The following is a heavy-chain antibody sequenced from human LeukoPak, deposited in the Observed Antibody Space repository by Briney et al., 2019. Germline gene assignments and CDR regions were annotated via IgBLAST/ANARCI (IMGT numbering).Heavy chain of an antibody. CDR2: IKKDGREK. Sequence: GGSPRLSCAASGFTFSSYWMNWVRQAPGKGLEWVAYIKKDGREKYYVDSVKGRFTISRDNTKSSLYLQMNSLRAEDAAVYYCARHTSGQPFDYWGQGTVVTVSS. V-gene: IGHV3-7*05. D-gene: IGHD6-19*01. CDR3: ARHTSGQPFDY. J-gene: IGHJ4*02. CDR1: GFTFSSYW.